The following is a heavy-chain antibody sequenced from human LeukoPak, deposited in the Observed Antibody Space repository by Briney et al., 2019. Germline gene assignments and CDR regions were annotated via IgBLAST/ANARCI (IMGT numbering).Heavy chain of an antibody. CDR3: ARHRGEWELSLVFDY. D-gene: IGHD1-26*01. CDR2: IYYSGST. Sequence: QSSETLSLTCTVSGGSISSYYWSWIRQPPGKGLEWIGYIYYSGSTNYNPSLKSRVTISVDTSKNQFSLKLSSVTAADTAVYYCARHRGEWELSLVFDYWGQGTLVTVSS. V-gene: IGHV4-59*08. J-gene: IGHJ4*02. CDR1: GGSISSYY.